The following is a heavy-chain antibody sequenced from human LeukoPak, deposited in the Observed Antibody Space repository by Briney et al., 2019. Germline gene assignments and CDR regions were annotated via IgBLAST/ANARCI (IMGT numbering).Heavy chain of an antibody. CDR3: ATYSKLYESGRLVFGH. V-gene: IGHV1-24*01. J-gene: IGHJ4*02. CDR1: GYTLTELS. CDR2: FDPEDGET. D-gene: IGHD3-9*01. Sequence: ASVKVSCKVSGYTLTELSMHWVRQAPGKGPEWMGGFDPEDGETIYAQKFQGRVTMTEDTSTDTAYMEPSSLRSEDTAVYYCATYSKLYESGRLVFGHWGQGTLVTVSS.